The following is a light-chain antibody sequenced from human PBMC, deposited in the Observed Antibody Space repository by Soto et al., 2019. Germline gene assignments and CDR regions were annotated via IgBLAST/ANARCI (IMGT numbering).Light chain of an antibody. CDR2: GAS. V-gene: IGKV3-20*01. J-gene: IGKJ1*01. Sequence: DIVLTQSPGTLSLSPGQRATLSCRASQSVSSNYLAWYQQRPGQAPRLLIYGASTRATGIPDRFSGSGSGTDVTLTISRLEPEDFAVYYCQQYGSLSWTFGHGTKV. CDR3: QQYGSLSWT. CDR1: QSVSSNY.